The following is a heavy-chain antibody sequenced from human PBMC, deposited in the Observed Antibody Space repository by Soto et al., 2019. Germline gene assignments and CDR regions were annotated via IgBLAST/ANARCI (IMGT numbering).Heavy chain of an antibody. CDR3: ATDPFCGSAPGCSALDA. D-gene: IGHD2-21*01. CDR2: ISAYSGNT. V-gene: IGHV1-18*04. J-gene: IGHJ6*02. Sequence: GASVKVSCKASGYPFTSSGFSWVRQAPGQGLEWMGWISAYSGNTLYAQKFKGRVTMTSDTSTSTAYMELGSLRSDDTAVYYCATDPFCGSAPGCSALDAWGQGTTVTVSS. CDR1: GYPFTSSG.